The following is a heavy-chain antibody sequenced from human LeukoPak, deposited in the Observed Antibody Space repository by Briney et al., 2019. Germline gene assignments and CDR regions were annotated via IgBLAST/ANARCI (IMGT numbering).Heavy chain of an antibody. CDR1: GYTFTSQD. CDR3: TLYNY. Sequence: ASVKVSCKTSGYTFTSQDMHWVRQAPGQGLEWVGRINPDDGDTTYSQEFQGRVTITRDTSASTAYMELRSLRSEDMAVYYCTLYNYWGQGTLVTVSS. J-gene: IGHJ4*02. CDR2: INPDDGDT. V-gene: IGHV1-3*03. D-gene: IGHD1-14*01.